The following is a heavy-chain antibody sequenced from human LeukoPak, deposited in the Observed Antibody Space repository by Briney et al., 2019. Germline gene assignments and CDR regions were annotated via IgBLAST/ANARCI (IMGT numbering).Heavy chain of an antibody. V-gene: IGHV1-8*01. CDR3: ARDLLAAAAGTPGY. CDR2: MNPNSGNT. J-gene: IGHJ4*02. CDR1: GYTFTSYD. D-gene: IGHD6-13*01. Sequence: ASVKVSCKASGYTFTSYDINWVRQATGQGLEWMGWMNPNSGNTGYAQKFQGRVTMTRDTSTSTVYMELSSLRSEDTAVYYCARDLLAAAAGTPGYWGQGTLVTVSS.